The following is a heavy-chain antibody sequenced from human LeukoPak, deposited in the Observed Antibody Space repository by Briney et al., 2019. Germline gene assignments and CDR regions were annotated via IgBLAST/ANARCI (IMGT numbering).Heavy chain of an antibody. CDR3: ARSNQADDY. CDR1: GFTLSSYW. V-gene: IGHV3-74*01. CDR2: INPGGSST. D-gene: IGHD1-14*01. Sequence: PGGSLRLSCAASGFTLSSYWMHWVRQVPGKGLVWVSRINPGGSSTAYADSVKGRFTISRDNAKNTLYLQMDSLSAEDTAIYYCARSNQADDYWGQGTLVTVSS. J-gene: IGHJ4*02.